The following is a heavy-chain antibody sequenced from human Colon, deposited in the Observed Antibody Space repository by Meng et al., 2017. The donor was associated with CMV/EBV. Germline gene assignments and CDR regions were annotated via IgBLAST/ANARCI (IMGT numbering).Heavy chain of an antibody. CDR1: GFTLSNYW. J-gene: IGHJ4*02. CDR3: ARPRDGYSPFDL. CDR2: LNNDGTYM. Sequence: CAASGFTLSNYWMHWVRQGPGKGLVWVARLNNDGTYMTYADSVRGRFTISRDNAQNTVYLQMNSLTAADTAVYYCARPRDGYSPFDLWGQGTLVTVSS. V-gene: IGHV3-74*03. D-gene: IGHD5-24*01.